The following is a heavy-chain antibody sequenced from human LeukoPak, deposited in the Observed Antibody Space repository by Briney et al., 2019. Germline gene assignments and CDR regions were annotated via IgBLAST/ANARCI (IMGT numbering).Heavy chain of an antibody. CDR3: ARLLRVLEWWFDP. Sequence: SETLSLTCTVSRGSISSYYRSWIRQPPGQGLEWIWYISPSGSTNYNPSLKSRVNISVETSKSQFSLKLSSVTAADTAVYHCARLLRVLEWWFDPWGQGTLSPSPQ. CDR1: RGSISSYY. D-gene: IGHD3-3*01. J-gene: IGHJ5*02. CDR2: ISPSGST. V-gene: IGHV4-4*09.